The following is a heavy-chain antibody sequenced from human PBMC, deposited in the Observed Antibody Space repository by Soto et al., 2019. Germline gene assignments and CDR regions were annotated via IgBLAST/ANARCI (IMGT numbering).Heavy chain of an antibody. CDR1: GYTFTSYG. CDR3: ARDKGDYGDYLDYYYYGMDV. Sequence: RASVKVSCKASGYTFTSYGISWVRQAPGQGLEWMGWISAYNGNTNYAQKLQGRVTMTTDTSTSTAYMELRSLRSDDTAVYYCARDKGDYGDYLDYYYYGMDVWGQGTTVTVSS. J-gene: IGHJ6*02. V-gene: IGHV1-18*01. CDR2: ISAYNGNT. D-gene: IGHD4-17*01.